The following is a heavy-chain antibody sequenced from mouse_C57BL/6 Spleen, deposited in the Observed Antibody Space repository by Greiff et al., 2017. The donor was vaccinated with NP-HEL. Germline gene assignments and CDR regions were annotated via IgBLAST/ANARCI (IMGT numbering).Heavy chain of an antibody. J-gene: IGHJ4*01. Sequence: EVMLVESGGGLVKPGGSLKLSCAASGFTFSSYAMSWVRQTPEKRLEWVATISDGGSYTYYPDNVKGRFTISRDNAKNNLYLQMSHLKSEDTAMYYCARDDYDYEDYAMDYWGQGTSVTVSS. V-gene: IGHV5-4*01. CDR3: ARDDYDYEDYAMDY. D-gene: IGHD2-4*01. CDR2: ISDGGSYT. CDR1: GFTFSSYA.